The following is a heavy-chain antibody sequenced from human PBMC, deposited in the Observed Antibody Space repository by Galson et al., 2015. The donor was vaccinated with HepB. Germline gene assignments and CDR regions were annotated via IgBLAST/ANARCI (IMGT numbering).Heavy chain of an antibody. J-gene: IGHJ4*02. CDR2: LVPIHGTA. Sequence: SVKVSCKASGGTLSNYAINWVRQAPGQGLEWMGGLVPIHGTANNAQKFQGRVTISADESTSTAYMELTSLRSEDTAVYYCAADGPVYEYAGKWVPRGYWGQGTLVIVSS. CDR1: GGTLSNYA. V-gene: IGHV1-69*13. CDR3: AADGPVYEYAGKWVPRGY. D-gene: IGHD4-23*01.